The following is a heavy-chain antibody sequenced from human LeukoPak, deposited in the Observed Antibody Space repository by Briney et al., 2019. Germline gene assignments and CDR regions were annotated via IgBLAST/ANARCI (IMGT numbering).Heavy chain of an antibody. CDR3: ARGPGIAVAGTIYNWFDP. CDR2: IYSGGST. Sequence: GGSLRLSCAASGFTVSSNYMSWVRQAPGKGLEWVSVIYSGGSTYYADSVKGRFTISRDNSKNTLYLQMNSLRAEDTAAYYCARGPGIAVAGTIYNWFDPWGQGTLVTVSS. CDR1: GFTVSSNY. J-gene: IGHJ5*02. V-gene: IGHV3-53*01. D-gene: IGHD6-19*01.